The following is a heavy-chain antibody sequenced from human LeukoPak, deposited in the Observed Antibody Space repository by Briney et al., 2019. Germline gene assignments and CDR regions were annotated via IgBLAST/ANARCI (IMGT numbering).Heavy chain of an antibody. D-gene: IGHD3-10*01. J-gene: IGHJ4*02. Sequence: PGGSLRLSCAASGFTFSSYSMNWVRQAPGKGLEWVSYISSSSTIYYADSVKGRFTISRDNGKNSLYLQMNSLRAEDTAVYYCARQLWFGELYTGYFDYWGQGTLVTVSS. V-gene: IGHV3-48*01. CDR2: ISSSSTI. CDR1: GFTFSSYS. CDR3: ARQLWFGELYTGYFDY.